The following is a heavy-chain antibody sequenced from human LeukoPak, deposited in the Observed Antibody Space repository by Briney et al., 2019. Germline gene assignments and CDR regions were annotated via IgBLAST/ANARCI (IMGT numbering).Heavy chain of an antibody. Sequence: SETLSLTCTVSGGSISSSSYYWGWLRQPPGKGLEWIGSIYYSGSTYYNPSLKSRVTISVDTSKNQFSLKLSSVTAADTAVYYCANLYSYGYLPDAFDIWGQGTMVTVSS. J-gene: IGHJ3*02. V-gene: IGHV4-39*01. CDR2: IYYSGST. D-gene: IGHD5-18*01. CDR1: GGSISSSSYY. CDR3: ANLYSYGYLPDAFDI.